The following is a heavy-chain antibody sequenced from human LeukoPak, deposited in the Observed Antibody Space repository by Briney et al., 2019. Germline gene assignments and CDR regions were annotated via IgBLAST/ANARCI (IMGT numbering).Heavy chain of an antibody. V-gene: IGHV1-18*01. D-gene: IGHD6-19*01. CDR2: ISAYNGNT. J-gene: IGHJ4*02. CDR3: ARTLEPGIAVAGKPAGY. Sequence: GASVKVSCKASGYTFTSYGISWVRQAPGQGLEWMGWISAYNGNTNYAQKLQGRVTMTTDTSTSTAYMELRSLRSDDTAVYYCARTLEPGIAVAGKPAGYWGQGTLVTVSS. CDR1: GYTFTSYG.